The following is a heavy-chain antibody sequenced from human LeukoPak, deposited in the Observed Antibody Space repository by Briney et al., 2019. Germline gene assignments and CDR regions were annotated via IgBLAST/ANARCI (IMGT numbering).Heavy chain of an antibody. J-gene: IGHJ6*02. CDR3: VRGIGSSLAYGMDV. Sequence: ASVKVSCKASGYTFTSYDINWVRQAPGQGLEWMGIINPSGGSTSYAQKFQGRVTMTRDTSTSTVYMELSSLRSEATAVYYCVRGIGSSLAYGMDVWGQGTTVTVSS. V-gene: IGHV1-46*01. D-gene: IGHD1-26*01. CDR2: INPSGGST. CDR1: GYTFTSYD.